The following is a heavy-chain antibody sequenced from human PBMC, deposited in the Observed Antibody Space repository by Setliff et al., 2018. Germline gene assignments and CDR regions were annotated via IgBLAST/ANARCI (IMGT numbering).Heavy chain of an antibody. CDR2: INTNTGNP. CDR1: RYTFNSYA. D-gene: IGHD3-10*01. J-gene: IGHJ6*03. V-gene: IGHV7-4-1*02. Sequence: ASVKVSCKASRYTFNSYAMGWMRQAPGQRLEWMGWINTNTGNPSYVQGFTGRFVFSLDTSVSTAYLQISSLKPEDTAVYYCARASRFGTTMWRGDYYMDVWGKGTTVTVSS. CDR3: ARASRFGTTMWRGDYYMDV.